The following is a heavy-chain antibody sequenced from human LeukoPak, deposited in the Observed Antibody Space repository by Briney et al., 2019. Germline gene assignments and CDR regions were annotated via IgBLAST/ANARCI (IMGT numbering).Heavy chain of an antibody. D-gene: IGHD2/OR15-2a*01. Sequence: GGSLRLSCAASGFTFSSYEMNWVRQGPGKGLEWVSYISSSGTTKYYADSVKGRFTLSRDNAKKSLSLQMNSLRAEDTAIYYCARSNRDAFDMWGQGTMVTVSS. J-gene: IGHJ3*02. CDR1: GFTFSSYE. V-gene: IGHV3-48*03. CDR2: ISSSGTTK. CDR3: ARSNRDAFDM.